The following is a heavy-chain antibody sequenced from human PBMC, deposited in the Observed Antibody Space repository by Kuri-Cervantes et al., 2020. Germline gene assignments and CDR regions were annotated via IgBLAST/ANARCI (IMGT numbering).Heavy chain of an antibody. CDR2: IIPIFGTA. Sequence: SVKVSCKASGGTFSSYAISWVRQAPGQGLEWMGGIIPIFGTANYAQKFQGRVTITADESTGTAYMELSSLRSEDTAVYYCASIARAETCSSTSCPFDYWGQGTLVTVSS. D-gene: IGHD2-2*01. CDR3: ASIARAETCSSTSCPFDY. J-gene: IGHJ4*02. V-gene: IGHV1-69*13. CDR1: GGTFSSYA.